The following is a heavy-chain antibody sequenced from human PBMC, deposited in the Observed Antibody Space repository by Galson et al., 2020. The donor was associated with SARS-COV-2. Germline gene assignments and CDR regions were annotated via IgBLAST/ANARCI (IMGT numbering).Heavy chain of an antibody. CDR2: INPNNGGT. CDR3: ARDQGIRSCRGGSCPFDY. J-gene: IGHJ4*02. Sequence: ASVKVSCKASGYTFTGYFIHWVRQAPGQGLEWMGWINPNNGGTNYAQNFQGRVTMTRDTSITTAYMELSSLRSDDTAMYYCARDQGIRSCRGGSCPFDYWGQGTLVTVSS. CDR1: GYTFTGYF. V-gene: IGHV1-2*02. D-gene: IGHD2-15*01.